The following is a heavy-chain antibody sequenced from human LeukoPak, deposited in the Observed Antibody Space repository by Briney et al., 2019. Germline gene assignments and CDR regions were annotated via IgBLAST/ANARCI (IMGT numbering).Heavy chain of an antibody. Sequence: ASVKVSCKASGYTFTSYYLHWVRQAPGQGLEWVGLINPSGSSTTDAQKFQGRVTMTRDTSTSTVYMEMSSLRSDDTAVYYCARTALVGNSLPLLDYWGQGTLVTVSS. CDR2: INPSGSST. J-gene: IGHJ4*02. CDR3: ARTALVGNSLPLLDY. V-gene: IGHV1-46*01. D-gene: IGHD3-9*01. CDR1: GYTFTSYY.